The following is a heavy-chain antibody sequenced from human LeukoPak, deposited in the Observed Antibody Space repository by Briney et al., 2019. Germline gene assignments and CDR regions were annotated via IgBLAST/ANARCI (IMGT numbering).Heavy chain of an antibody. CDR2: IHHSGNT. CDR1: GGSFSSNNW. CDR3: ARVNINNWHSCDY. J-gene: IGHJ4*02. D-gene: IGHD1-1*01. Sequence: PSETLSLTCAVSGGSFSSNNWSTWVRQPPGKGLEWIGAIHHSGNTNYNPSLKSRVTISVDKSRNHFSLNLSSVTAADTAVYYCARVNINNWHSCDYWGQGTLITVSS. V-gene: IGHV4-4*02.